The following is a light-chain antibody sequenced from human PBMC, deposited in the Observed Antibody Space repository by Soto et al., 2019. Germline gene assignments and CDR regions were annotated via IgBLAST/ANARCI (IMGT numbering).Light chain of an antibody. J-gene: IGKJ5*01. CDR2: DAS. CDR1: QSVGTD. V-gene: IGKV3-15*01. CDR3: QQYSDWPPIT. Sequence: EIVMTQSPATLSVSPGERVTLSCRASQSVGTDLAWYQQKPGQAPRLPIYDASTGATGTPARFSGSGSGTEFALTISSLQSEDFAIYYCQQYSDWPPITFGQGTRLEI.